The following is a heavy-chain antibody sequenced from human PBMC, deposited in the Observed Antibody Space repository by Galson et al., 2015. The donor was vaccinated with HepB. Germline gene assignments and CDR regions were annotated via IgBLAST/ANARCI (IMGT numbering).Heavy chain of an antibody. D-gene: IGHD3-3*01. V-gene: IGHV3-7*03. CDR1: GFTFSSYW. CDR3: ARENNYDYWNYYGMDV. Sequence: SLRLSCAASGFTFSSYWMSWVRQAPGKGLEWVANIKQDGSEKYYVDSVKGRFTISRDNAKNSLYLQMNSLRAEDTAVYYCARENNYDYWNYYGMDVWGQGTAVTVSS. J-gene: IGHJ6*02. CDR2: IKQDGSEK.